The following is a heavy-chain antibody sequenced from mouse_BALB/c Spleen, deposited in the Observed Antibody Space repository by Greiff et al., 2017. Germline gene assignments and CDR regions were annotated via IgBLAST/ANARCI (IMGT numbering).Heavy chain of an antibody. J-gene: IGHJ1*01. CDR2: ISSGGSYT. D-gene: IGHD2-10*02. CDR1: GFTFSSYG. Sequence: EVQRVESGGDLVKPGGSLKLSCAASGFTFSSYGMSWVRQTPDKRLEWVATISSGGSYTYYPDSVKGRFTISRDNAKNTLYLQMSSLKSEDTAMYYCARQYGNYENWYFDVWGAGTTVTVSS. V-gene: IGHV5-6*01. CDR3: ARQYGNYENWYFDV.